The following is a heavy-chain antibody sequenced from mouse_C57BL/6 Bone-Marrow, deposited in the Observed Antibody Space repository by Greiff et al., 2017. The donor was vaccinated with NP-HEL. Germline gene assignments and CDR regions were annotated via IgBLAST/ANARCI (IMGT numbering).Heavy chain of an antibody. CDR3: ARRYRGLYYYAMDY. Sequence: EVQLQQSGGGLVKPGGSLKLSCAASGFTFSDYGMHWVRQAPEKGLEWVAYISSGSSNIYYADTVKGRFTISRDNAKNTLFLQMTSLRSEDTAMYYCARRYRGLYYYAMDYWGQGTSVTVSS. V-gene: IGHV5-17*01. CDR2: ISSGSSNI. J-gene: IGHJ4*01. D-gene: IGHD2-12*01. CDR1: GFTFSDYG.